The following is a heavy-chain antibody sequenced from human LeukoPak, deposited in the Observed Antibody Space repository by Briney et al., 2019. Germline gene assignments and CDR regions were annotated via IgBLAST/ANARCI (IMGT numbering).Heavy chain of an antibody. V-gene: IGHV3-7*03. CDR3: AKISEEWELPSFDY. CDR1: GFTFSDYW. D-gene: IGHD1-26*01. J-gene: IGHJ4*02. Sequence: GGSLRLSCAASGFTFSDYWMSWVRQAPGKGPEWVANIHQDGSERNYVDSVKGRFTISRDNAKNSLYLEMNSLRAEDTAVYYCAKISEEWELPSFDYWGQGTLVTVSS. CDR2: IHQDGSER.